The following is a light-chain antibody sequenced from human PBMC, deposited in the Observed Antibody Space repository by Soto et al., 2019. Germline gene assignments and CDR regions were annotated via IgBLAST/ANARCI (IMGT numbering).Light chain of an antibody. CDR2: SDD. V-gene: IGLV1-44*01. J-gene: IGLJ3*02. CDR1: NSNIGRYS. Sequence: QSVLTQPPSLSGTPGQRVTISCSGSNSNIGRYSVNWYQHFPGTSPKILIYSDDERPSGVPDRLSGSKSGTSASLAIRGLQSEDEAEYYCAAWDDNLNGPLFGGGTKLTVL. CDR3: AAWDDNLNGPL.